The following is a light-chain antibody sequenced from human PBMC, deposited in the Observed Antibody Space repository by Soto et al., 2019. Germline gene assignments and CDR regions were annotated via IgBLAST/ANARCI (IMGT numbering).Light chain of an antibody. CDR3: QQRSNWPPIT. CDR1: QSVSSNY. Sequence: EIVLTQSPGTLSLSPGERATLSCRASQSVSSNYLAWYQQKPGQAPRLLIYGASTRATGIPARFSGSGSGTDFTLTISSLEAEDFAVYYCQQRSNWPPITFGQGTRLEI. CDR2: GAS. J-gene: IGKJ5*01. V-gene: IGKV3D-20*02.